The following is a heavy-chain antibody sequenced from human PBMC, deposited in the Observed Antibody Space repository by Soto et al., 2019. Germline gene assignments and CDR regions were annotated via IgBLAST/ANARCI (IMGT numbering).Heavy chain of an antibody. CDR3: AREVDGSWGFFHH. Sequence: EVQLVESGGGLVQPGGSLRLSCAASGFTFSNYWIHWVRQVPGKGLVWISRVNSDETSANYADSVKGRFTISRDNAKNTANLQMNSLRAEDTAVYYCAREVDGSWGFFHHWGQGTLVTVST. V-gene: IGHV3-74*01. D-gene: IGHD6-19*01. CDR1: GFTFSNYW. J-gene: IGHJ1*01. CDR2: VNSDETSA.